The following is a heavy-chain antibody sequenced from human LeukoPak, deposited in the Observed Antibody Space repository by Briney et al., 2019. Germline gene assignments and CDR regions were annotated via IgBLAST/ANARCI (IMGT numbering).Heavy chain of an antibody. CDR2: IYYSGST. D-gene: IGHD2-2*01. CDR1: GGSFSGYY. CDR3: ARSLVVPAAGGLGAYYFDY. Sequence: PSETLSLACAVYGGSFSGYYWSWIRQPPGKGLEWIGYIYYSGSTNYNPSLKSRVTISVDTSKNQFSLKLSSVTAADTAVYYCARSLVVPAAGGLGAYYFDYWGQGTLVTVSS. V-gene: IGHV4-59*08. J-gene: IGHJ4*02.